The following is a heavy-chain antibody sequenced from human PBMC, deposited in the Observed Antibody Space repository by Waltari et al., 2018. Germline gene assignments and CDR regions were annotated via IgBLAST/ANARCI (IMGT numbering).Heavy chain of an antibody. CDR2: FDPEDGET. CDR3: ATAGYYDSSGYYYTADWFDP. CDR1: GYTLTELS. D-gene: IGHD3-22*01. Sequence: QVQLVQSAAEVKTPGASVKVSCKVSGYTLTELSMHWVRPAPGKGLKWMGGFDPEDGETIYAQKFQGRVTMTEDTSTDTAYMELSSLRSEDTAVYYCATAGYYDSSGYYYTADWFDPWGQGTLVTVSS. V-gene: IGHV1-24*01. J-gene: IGHJ5*02.